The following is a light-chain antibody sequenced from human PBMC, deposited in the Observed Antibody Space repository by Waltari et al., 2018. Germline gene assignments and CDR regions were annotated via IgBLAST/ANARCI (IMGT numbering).Light chain of an antibody. CDR3: CSYAGGNTYV. CDR2: NVS. Sequence: QSVLTQPRSVSGSPGQSVTISCTGTSSNVGGYNYVFWYQHRPGKAPKLMIYNVSTRPSGGPDRFSASKSANTASLTISGLQAEDEADYYCCSYAGGNTYVFGTGTKVTVL. CDR1: SSNVGGYNY. V-gene: IGLV2-11*01. J-gene: IGLJ1*01.